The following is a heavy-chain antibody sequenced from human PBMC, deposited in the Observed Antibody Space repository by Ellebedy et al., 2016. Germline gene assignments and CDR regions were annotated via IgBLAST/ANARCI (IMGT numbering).Heavy chain of an antibody. J-gene: IGHJ4*02. CDR3: AKARDSSGYSPRALDS. V-gene: IGHV3-23*01. CDR1: GFTVSSNY. D-gene: IGHD3-22*01. CDR2: ISASASTT. Sequence: GESLKISXAASGFTVSSNYMSWVRQAPGKGLEWVSMISASASTTHYADSVKGRFTISRDNSKNTLYLQMNSLRAEDTAVYYCAKARDSSGYSPRALDSWGQGSLVTVSS.